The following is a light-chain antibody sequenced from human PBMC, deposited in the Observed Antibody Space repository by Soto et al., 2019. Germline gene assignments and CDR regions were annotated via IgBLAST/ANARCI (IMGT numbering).Light chain of an antibody. CDR3: QQYDTLPTT. CDR1: QDISNS. CDR2: GAS. Sequence: DIQMTQSPSSLSASVGDRVTITCQASQDISNSLGWYQQKPGKAPKILIYGASTLENGVPSRFSGGGSEPDFIFTISSLRTEDNATYYCQQYDTLPTTFGQGTRLEI. J-gene: IGKJ5*01. V-gene: IGKV1-33*01.